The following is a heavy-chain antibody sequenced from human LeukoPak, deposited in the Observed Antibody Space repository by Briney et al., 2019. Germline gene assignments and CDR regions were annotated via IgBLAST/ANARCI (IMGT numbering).Heavy chain of an antibody. J-gene: IGHJ4*02. D-gene: IGHD3-22*01. Sequence: GGSLRLSCAVSGFTFSSYAMSWVRQAPGKGLEWVSAVSGSGDTTSCADSVKGRFTISRDNSKNTLYLQMNSLRADDTAVYYCAKPHDSSGYFLPFDSWGQGTLVTVSS. CDR1: GFTFSSYA. CDR3: AKPHDSSGYFLPFDS. CDR2: VSGSGDTT. V-gene: IGHV3-23*01.